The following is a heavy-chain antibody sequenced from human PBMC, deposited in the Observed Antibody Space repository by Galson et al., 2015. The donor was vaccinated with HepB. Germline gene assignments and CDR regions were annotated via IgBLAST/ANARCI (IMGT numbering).Heavy chain of an antibody. V-gene: IGHV4-34*01. D-gene: IGHD3-9*01. CDR1: GGSFGDCY. Sequence: SETLSLTCAVHGGSFGDCYWNWIRHSPGKGLEWIGEVDHTGYTNSNPALKSRITLSVDKSNKQVSLKLTSVTAADTAVYYCAKGPYYGVLTGRGKRNYPFYIDVWGNGTTVAASS. CDR2: VDHTGYT. J-gene: IGHJ6*03. CDR3: AKGPYYGVLTGRGKRNYPFYIDV.